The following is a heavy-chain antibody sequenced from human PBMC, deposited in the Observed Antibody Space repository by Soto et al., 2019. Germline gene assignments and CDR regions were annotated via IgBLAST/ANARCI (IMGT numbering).Heavy chain of an antibody. CDR2: IYYSGST. Sequence: SETLSLTCTVSGGSTSSGGYYWSWIRQHPGKGLEWIGYIYYSGSTYYNPSLKSRVTISVDTSKNQFSLKLSSVTAADTAVYYCARGVYYYDSSGYTGNHFDYWGQGTLVTVSS. J-gene: IGHJ4*02. CDR3: ARGVYYYDSSGYTGNHFDY. CDR1: GGSTSSGGYY. V-gene: IGHV4-31*03. D-gene: IGHD3-22*01.